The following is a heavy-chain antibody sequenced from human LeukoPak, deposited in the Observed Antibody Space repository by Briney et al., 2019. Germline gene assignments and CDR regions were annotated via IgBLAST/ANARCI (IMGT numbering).Heavy chain of an antibody. CDR2: IYYSGST. Sequence: SVTLSLTCTVSGGSISSGGYYWSWIRQHPGKGLEWIGYIYYSGSTYYNPSLKSRVTISVDTSKNQFSLKLSSVTAADTAVYYCSRCGSDNWFDPWGQGTLVTVSS. CDR3: SRCGSDNWFDP. V-gene: IGHV4-31*03. CDR1: GGSISSGGYY. D-gene: IGHD3-16*01. J-gene: IGHJ5*02.